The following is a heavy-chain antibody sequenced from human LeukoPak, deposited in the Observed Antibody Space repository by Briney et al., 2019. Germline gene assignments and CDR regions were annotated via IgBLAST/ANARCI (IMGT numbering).Heavy chain of an antibody. CDR2: IYYSGSS. Sequence: PSETLSLTCTVSGDSINSYYWSWIRQPPGKGLEWIGYIYYSGSSSYNPSLKSRVTISVDTSKNQFSLKLSSVTAADTAVYYCARGRQPSDCWGQGTLVTVSS. D-gene: IGHD6-13*01. V-gene: IGHV4-59*01. CDR1: GDSINSYY. J-gene: IGHJ4*02. CDR3: ARGRQPSDC.